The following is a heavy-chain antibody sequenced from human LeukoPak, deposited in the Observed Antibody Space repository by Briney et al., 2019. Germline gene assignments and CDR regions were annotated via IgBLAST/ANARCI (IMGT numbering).Heavy chain of an antibody. CDR2: ISYDGRNK. CDR1: GFTFSSYG. J-gene: IGHJ3*02. CDR3: AKVQQLGTLYDAFHI. V-gene: IGHV3-30*18. D-gene: IGHD7-27*01. Sequence: PGGSLRLSSAASGFTFSSYGMHWVRQAPGKGLEWVAVISYDGRNKYYADSVKGRFTISRDNSKNTLYLQMNSLRAEDTAVYYCAKVQQLGTLYDAFHIWGQGTMVTVSS.